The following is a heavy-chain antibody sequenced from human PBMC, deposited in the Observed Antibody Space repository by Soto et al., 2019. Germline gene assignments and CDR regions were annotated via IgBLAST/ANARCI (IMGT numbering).Heavy chain of an antibody. Sequence: QVQLVQSGAEVKKPGASVKVSCKASGYTFTGYYMHWVRQAPGQGLEWMGWINPNSGGTNYAQKFQGWVTMTRDTSISTAYMELSRLRSDDTAVYYCARNGKSSSQRHYYYCGMDVWGQGTTVTVSS. CDR1: GYTFTGYY. CDR3: ARNGKSSSQRHYYYCGMDV. D-gene: IGHD6-6*01. CDR2: INPNSGGT. J-gene: IGHJ6*02. V-gene: IGHV1-2*04.